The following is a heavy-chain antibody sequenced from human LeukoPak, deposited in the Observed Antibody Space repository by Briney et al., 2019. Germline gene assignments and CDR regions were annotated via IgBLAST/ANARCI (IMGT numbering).Heavy chain of an antibody. J-gene: IGHJ4*02. CDR2: ISGSGGST. Sequence: PGGSLRLSCAASGFTFSSYAMSWVRQAPGKGLEWVSVISGSGGSTYYADSVKGRFTISRDNSKNTLYLQMNSLRAEDTAVYYCAKTDIVVRTAPYYLDYWGQGTLVTVSS. D-gene: IGHD2-2*01. V-gene: IGHV3-23*01. CDR1: GFTFSSYA. CDR3: AKTDIVVRTAPYYLDY.